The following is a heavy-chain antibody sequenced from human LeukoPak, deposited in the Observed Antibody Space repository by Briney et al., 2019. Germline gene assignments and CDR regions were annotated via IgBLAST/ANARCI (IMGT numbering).Heavy chain of an antibody. Sequence: GASVKVSCKASGYTFTSYGISWVRQAPGQGLEWMGWISAYNGDTNYAQKLQGRVTMTTDTSTSTAYMELRSLRSDDTAVYYCARVPGTYCSSTSCYPSYYYYYMDVWGKGTTVTVSS. CDR3: ARVPGTYCSSTSCYPSYYYYYMDV. CDR1: GYTFTSYG. D-gene: IGHD2-2*01. V-gene: IGHV1-18*01. CDR2: ISAYNGDT. J-gene: IGHJ6*03.